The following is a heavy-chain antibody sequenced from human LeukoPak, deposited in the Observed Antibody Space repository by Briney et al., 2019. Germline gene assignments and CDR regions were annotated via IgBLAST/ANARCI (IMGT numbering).Heavy chain of an antibody. D-gene: IGHD1-26*01. CDR2: INSDGSST. CDR1: GFTFTSYG. CDR3: ARDSGSYVLAN. J-gene: IGHJ4*02. Sequence: GGSLRLSCAASGFTFTSYGMHWVRQAPGKGLVWVSRINSDGSSTSYADSVKGRFTISRDNAKNTLYLQMNSLRAEDTAVYYCARDSGSYVLANWGQGTLVTVSS. V-gene: IGHV3-74*01.